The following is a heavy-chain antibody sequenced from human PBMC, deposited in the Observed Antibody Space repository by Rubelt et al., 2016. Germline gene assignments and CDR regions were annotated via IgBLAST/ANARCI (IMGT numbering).Heavy chain of an antibody. CDR1: GYTFTSYG. J-gene: IGHJ4*02. D-gene: IGHD3-9*01. CDR2: ISAYNGKT. Sequence: QVQLVQSGAEVKKPGASVKVSCKASGYTFTSYGVSGVRQAPGQGFEWMGWISAYNGKTNYAQKFQGRVTMTTDTSQSTAYMELRSLRSDDTAVDYCATDSGHLTGHPAEYYLCQGTLVTVSS. CDR3: ATDSGHLTGHPAEYY. V-gene: IGHV1-18*01.